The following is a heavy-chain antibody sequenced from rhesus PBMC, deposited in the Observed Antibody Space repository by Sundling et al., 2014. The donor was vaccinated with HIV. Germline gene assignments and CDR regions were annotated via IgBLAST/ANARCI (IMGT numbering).Heavy chain of an antibody. CDR3: ARAVWTGYAQEAAFDL. V-gene: IGHV4-165*01. D-gene: IGHD3-3*01. CDR2: ISGITEST. CDR1: GGSLSGYY. J-gene: IGHJ3*01. Sequence: QVQLQESGPGLVKPSETLSLTCAVSGGSLSGYYWGWIRLPPGKGLEWVGYISGITESTDYNLSLKSRVTISIDTSKKQFSLKLTSATAADTAVYYCARAVWTGYAQEAAFDLWGQGVRVTVSS.